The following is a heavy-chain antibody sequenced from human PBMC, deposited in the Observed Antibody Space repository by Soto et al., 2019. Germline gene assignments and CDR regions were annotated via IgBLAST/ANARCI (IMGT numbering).Heavy chain of an antibody. D-gene: IGHD3-10*01. CDR2: IYYSGST. J-gene: IGHJ5*02. CDR3: ARDGFGELLYIRRYNWFDP. Sequence: SETLSLTCTVSGGSISSSSYYWGWIRQPPGKGLEWIGSIYYSGSTYYNPSLKSRVTVSADTSKNQFSLQLNSVTPEDTAVYYCARDGFGELLYIRRYNWFDPWGQGTLVTVSS. CDR1: GGSISSSSYY. V-gene: IGHV4-39*02.